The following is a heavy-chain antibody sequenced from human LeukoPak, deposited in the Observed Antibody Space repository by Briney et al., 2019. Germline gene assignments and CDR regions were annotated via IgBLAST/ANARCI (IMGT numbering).Heavy chain of an antibody. CDR1: GFTFSSYA. CDR3: AAGYSSSWYYFDY. CDR2: ISGSGGST. J-gene: IGHJ4*02. V-gene: IGHV3-23*01. Sequence: GGSLRLSCAASGFTFSSYAMSWVRQAPGKGLEWVSAISGSGGSTYYADSVKGRFTISRDNSKNTLYLQMNSLRAEDTAVYYCAAGYSSSWYYFDYWGQGTLVTVSS. D-gene: IGHD6-13*01.